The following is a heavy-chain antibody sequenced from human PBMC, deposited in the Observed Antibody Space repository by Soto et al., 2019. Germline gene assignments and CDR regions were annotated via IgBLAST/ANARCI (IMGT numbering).Heavy chain of an antibody. Sequence: QVQLVQSGAEVKKPGASVKVSCKASGYTFTSYDINWVRQATGQGLEWMGWMNPNSGNTGYAQKFQGRVTMTRNTSISTAYMELSSLRSEDTAVYYCAREMSYRYCSSTSCYVSGFDPWGQGTLVTVSS. CDR2: MNPNSGNT. V-gene: IGHV1-8*01. J-gene: IGHJ5*02. CDR3: AREMSYRYCSSTSCYVSGFDP. CDR1: GYTFTSYD. D-gene: IGHD2-2*01.